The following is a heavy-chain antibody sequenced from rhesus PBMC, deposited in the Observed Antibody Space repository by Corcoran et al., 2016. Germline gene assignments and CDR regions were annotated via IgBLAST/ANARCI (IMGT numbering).Heavy chain of an antibody. D-gene: IGHD6-13*01. CDR2: IYGGSGNT. V-gene: IGHV4S7*01. Sequence: VQLQVSGPGLGKPSETLSLTCAVPGGSIRDNYSWDWIRHPPWKGLEWIGKIYGGSGNTYYNPSLKSRVSISKDTSKNQFSLKVSSVTAADTAVFYCARVGISAGHQGDLWGQGLLVTVSA. J-gene: IGHJ4*01. CDR3: ARVGISAGHQGDL. CDR1: GGSIRDNYS.